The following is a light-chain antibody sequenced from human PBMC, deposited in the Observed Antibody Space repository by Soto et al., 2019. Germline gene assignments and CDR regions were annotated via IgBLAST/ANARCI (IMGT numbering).Light chain of an antibody. Sequence: DIQMAQSPCTLSASVGDGVTITCRASQSISNRLAWYQQKPGKAPKVLIYDASSLESGVPSRFSGSGSGTEFILTISSLQPDDFASYCCKHYGGMWTFGQGTKVDIK. CDR3: KHYGGMWT. CDR2: DAS. J-gene: IGKJ1*01. CDR1: QSISNR. V-gene: IGKV1-5*01.